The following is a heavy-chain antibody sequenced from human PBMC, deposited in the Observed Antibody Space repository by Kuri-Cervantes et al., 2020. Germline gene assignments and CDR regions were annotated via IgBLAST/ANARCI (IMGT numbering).Heavy chain of an antibody. J-gene: IGHJ4*02. D-gene: IGHD6-19*01. V-gene: IGHV3-30*02. CDR3: AKDIAVAEYYFDY. CDR1: GFNFNNHF. CDR2: IRYDGSNK. Sequence: GESLKISCAASGFNFNNHFMTWVRQAPGKGLEWVAFIRYDGSNKYYADSVKGRFTISRDNSKNTLYLQMNSLRAEDTAVYYCAKDIAVAEYYFDYWGQGTLVTVSS.